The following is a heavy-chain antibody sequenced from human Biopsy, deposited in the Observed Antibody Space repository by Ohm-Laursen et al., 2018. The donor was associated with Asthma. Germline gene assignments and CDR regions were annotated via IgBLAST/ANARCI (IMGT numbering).Heavy chain of an antibody. CDR2: INHRGST. D-gene: IGHD3-22*01. Sequence: SETLSLTCAVYGGSFSNYYWTWIRQPPGKGLEWIGEINHRGSTNYNPSLKSRVTLSVDTSKNQFSVRLSSVTAADTAMYYCARIPRRSGSYFVDYWGQGTLVTVSS. CDR1: GGSFSNYY. CDR3: ARIPRRSGSYFVDY. J-gene: IGHJ4*02. V-gene: IGHV4-34*01.